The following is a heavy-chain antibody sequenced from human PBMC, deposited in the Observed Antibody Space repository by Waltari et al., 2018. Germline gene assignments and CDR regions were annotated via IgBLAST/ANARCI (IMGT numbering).Heavy chain of an antibody. CDR2: INWDSGHT. V-gene: IGHV3-9*03. CDR1: GFIFEDFA. Sequence: EVQLVESGGGLVQPGRSLRLSCAASGFIFEDFAMHWVRQRPGKDPEWVSGINWDSGHTGYADSVKGRFTISRDNAKNSLYLQMDYLRDDDVAMYYCVKEKAKWLGALDVWGQGTMVTVSS. J-gene: IGHJ3*01. CDR3: VKEKAKWLGALDV. D-gene: IGHD5-12*01.